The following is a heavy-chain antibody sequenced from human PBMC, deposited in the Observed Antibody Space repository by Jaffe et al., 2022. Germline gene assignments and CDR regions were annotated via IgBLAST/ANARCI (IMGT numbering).Heavy chain of an antibody. CDR1: GGSISSYY. V-gene: IGHV4-59*01. Sequence: QVQLQESGPGLVKPSETLSLTCTVSGGSISSYYWSWIRQPPGKGLEWIGYIYYSGSTNYNPSLKSRVTISVDTSKNQFSLKLSSVTAADTAVYYCARGGRGYSGYEKWRWYFDYWGQGTLVTVSS. D-gene: IGHD5-12*01. J-gene: IGHJ4*02. CDR2: IYYSGST. CDR3: ARGGRGYSGYEKWRWYFDY.